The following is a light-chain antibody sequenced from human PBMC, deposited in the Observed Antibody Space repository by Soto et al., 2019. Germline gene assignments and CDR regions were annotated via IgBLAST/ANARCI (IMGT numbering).Light chain of an antibody. J-gene: IGKJ1*01. CDR1: QSVSSSY. CDR2: GAS. V-gene: IGKV3-20*01. Sequence: EIVLTQSPGTLSLSPGERATLSCRASQSVSSSYLAWYQQKPGQAPRPLIYGASSRAIGIPDRFSGSGSGTALTLTISRLEPEDFAVYYWQQYGSSPWTVGLGSKVEIK. CDR3: QQYGSSPWT.